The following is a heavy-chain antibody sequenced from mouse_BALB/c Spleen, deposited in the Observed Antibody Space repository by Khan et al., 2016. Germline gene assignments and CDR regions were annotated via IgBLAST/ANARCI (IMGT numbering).Heavy chain of an antibody. Sequence: EVKLLESGGGLVLPGGSLKLSCAASGFDFSRYWMSWVRQAPGKGLEWIGEINPDSSTINYTPSLKDKFIISRDNAKNTLYLQMSKVRSEDTALYYCTRLYYYGTSDYWGQGTTLTVSS. CDR2: INPDSSTI. D-gene: IGHD1-1*01. CDR3: TRLYYYGTSDY. CDR1: GFDFSRYW. J-gene: IGHJ2*01. V-gene: IGHV4-1*02.